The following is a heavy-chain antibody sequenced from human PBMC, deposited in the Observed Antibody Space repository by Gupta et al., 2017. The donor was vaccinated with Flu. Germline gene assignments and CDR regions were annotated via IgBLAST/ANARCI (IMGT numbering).Heavy chain of an antibody. Sequence: GWIRQPPAEGVVWIVSIYYTGSTYYNPALKGRGSISVDTYKNKYSLKLSSVTAADTAVYYCARRSRVVVVVISDGFDIWGQGTMVTVSS. D-gene: IGHD3-22*01. J-gene: IGHJ3*02. V-gene: IGHV4-39*01. CDR3: ARRSRVVVVVISDGFDI. CDR2: IYYTGST.